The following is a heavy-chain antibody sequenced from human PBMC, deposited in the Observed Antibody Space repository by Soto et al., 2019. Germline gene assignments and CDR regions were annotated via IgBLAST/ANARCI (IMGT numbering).Heavy chain of an antibody. CDR1: GYTFASYA. D-gene: IGHD1-1*01. J-gene: IGHJ4*02. CDR3: ARDPPRPDY. V-gene: IGHV1-18*01. CDR2: ISAYNGNT. Sequence: QVKLVQAGAEVKKPGASVKVSCKASGYTFASYAISWMRQAPGQGLEWMGGISAYNGNTNYAQKLQGRVTMTTDTATSTAYMELRSLRSDDTAVYYCARDPPRPDYWGQGTLVTVSS.